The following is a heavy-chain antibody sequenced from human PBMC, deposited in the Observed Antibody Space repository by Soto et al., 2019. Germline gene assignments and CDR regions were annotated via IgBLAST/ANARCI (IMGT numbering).Heavy chain of an antibody. V-gene: IGHV1-69*13. Sequence: ASVKVSCKASGGTFSSYAISWVRQAPGQGLEWMGGIIPIFGTANYAQKFQGRVTITADESTSTAYMELSSLRSEDTAVYYCARSATYYYDSSGYYASDYWGQGTLVTVSS. CDR1: GGTFSSYA. CDR3: ARSATYYYDSSGYYASDY. D-gene: IGHD3-22*01. CDR2: IIPIFGTA. J-gene: IGHJ4*02.